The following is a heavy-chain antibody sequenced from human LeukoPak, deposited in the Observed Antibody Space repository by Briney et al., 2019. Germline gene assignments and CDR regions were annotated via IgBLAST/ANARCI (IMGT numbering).Heavy chain of an antibody. CDR3: AKATSPVHSRNWFDS. D-gene: IGHD6-13*01. J-gene: IGHJ5*01. V-gene: IGHV3-23*01. CDR2: ISGSGGTT. CDR1: GFTFSRYG. Sequence: PGGSLRLSCAASGFTFSRYGMSWVRQAPGKGLEWVSAISGSGGTTYYTDSVKGRFTISRDNSKNTLYLQINSLRAEDTAVYYCAKATSPVHSRNWFDSWGQGTLVTVSS.